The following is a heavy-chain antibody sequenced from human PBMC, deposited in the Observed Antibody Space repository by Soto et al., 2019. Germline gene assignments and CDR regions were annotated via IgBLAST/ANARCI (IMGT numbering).Heavy chain of an antibody. CDR2: MNPNSGNT. D-gene: IGHD6-19*01. Sequence: ASVNVYCKASGYTFTSYDINWVRQATGQGLEWMGWMNPNSGNTDYAQKFQGRVTMTRDTSISTAYMELSSLRSEDTAVYYCARDGLVAGYYYYGMDVWGQGTTVTVSS. V-gene: IGHV1-8*01. J-gene: IGHJ6*02. CDR1: GYTFTSYD. CDR3: ARDGLVAGYYYYGMDV.